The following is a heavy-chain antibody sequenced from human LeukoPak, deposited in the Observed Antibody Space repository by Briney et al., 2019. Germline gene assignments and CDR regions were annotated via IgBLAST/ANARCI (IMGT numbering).Heavy chain of an antibody. CDR1: GFTFSSYA. CDR3: AKARDYYDSSGSLDY. V-gene: IGHV3-23*01. J-gene: IGHJ4*02. CDR2: ISGSGGST. Sequence: PGGSLRLSCAASGFTFSSYAMSWVRQAPGKGLEWVSAISGSGGSTYYADSVKGRFTISRDNSKNTLYLQMNSLRAEDTAVYYCAKARDYYDSSGSLDYWGQGTLVTVSS. D-gene: IGHD3-22*01.